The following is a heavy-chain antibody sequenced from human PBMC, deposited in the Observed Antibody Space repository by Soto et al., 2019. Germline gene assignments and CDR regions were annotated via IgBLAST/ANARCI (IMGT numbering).Heavy chain of an antibody. Sequence: PGESLKISCKGSGYSFTSYWIGWVRQIPWKGLEWMGIIYPGDSDTRYSPSFQGQVTISADKSISTAYLQWSSLKASDTAMYYCARLSSQWLGVSVDAFDTWGQGTMVTVSS. D-gene: IGHD6-19*01. CDR3: ARLSSQWLGVSVDAFDT. CDR1: GYSFTSYW. V-gene: IGHV5-51*01. CDR2: IYPGDSDT. J-gene: IGHJ3*02.